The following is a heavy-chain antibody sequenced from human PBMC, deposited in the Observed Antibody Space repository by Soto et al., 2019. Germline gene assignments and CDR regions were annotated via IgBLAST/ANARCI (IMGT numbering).Heavy chain of an antibody. CDR3: ARVRITMVRGVIDYGMDV. CDR2: IYYSGST. D-gene: IGHD3-10*01. V-gene: IGHV4-31*03. CDR1: GGSISSGGYY. Sequence: LSLTCTVSGGSISSGGYYWSWIRQHPGKGLEWIGYIYYSGSTYYNPSLKSRVTISVDTSKNQFSLKLSSVTAADTAVYYCARVRITMVRGVIDYGMDVWGQGTTVTVSS. J-gene: IGHJ6*02.